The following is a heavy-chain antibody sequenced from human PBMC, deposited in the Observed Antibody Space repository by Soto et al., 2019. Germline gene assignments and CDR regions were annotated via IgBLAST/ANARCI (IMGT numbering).Heavy chain of an antibody. J-gene: IGHJ6*02. CDR2: ISRSGDTI. D-gene: IGHD5-12*01. CDR3: AKSGGFSGYDWRGYYYYGMDV. V-gene: IGHV3-11*01. Sequence: QVQLVESGGGLVQPGGSLRLSCAVSGFRLSDYEMSWIRQAPGKGPEWVSFISRSGDTIYYVDSVKGRFSISRDNAKNSVYLQMNSLRAEDTAVYYCAKSGGFSGYDWRGYYYYGMDVWGQGTTVTVSS. CDR1: GFRLSDYE.